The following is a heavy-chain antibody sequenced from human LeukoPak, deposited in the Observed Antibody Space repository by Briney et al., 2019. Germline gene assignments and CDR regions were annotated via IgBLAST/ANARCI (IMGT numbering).Heavy chain of an antibody. D-gene: IGHD3-9*01. V-gene: IGHV3-30*18. J-gene: IGHJ4*02. CDR3: VKDRNGCYDILTGYYTTDY. CDR2: ISYDGSSK. CDR1: GFTFSSYG. Sequence: GGSLRLSCAASGFTFSSYGMHWVRQAPGKGLEWVAVISYDGSSKNYGDSVKGRFTISRDKSNNTLYLQMNSLRAEDTAVYYCVKDRNGCYDILTGYYTTDYWGQGTLVTVSS.